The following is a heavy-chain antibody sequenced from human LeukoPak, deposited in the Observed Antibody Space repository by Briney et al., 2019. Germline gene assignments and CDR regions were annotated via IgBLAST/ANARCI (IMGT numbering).Heavy chain of an antibody. Sequence: ASVKVSCKASGYTFTGYYMHWVRQAPGQGLEWMGWINPHSGATNYAQKFQGRVTMTRNTSISTAYMDLSRLRSDDTAVYYCARAHEYGDLLIDYWGQGTLVTVSS. CDR2: INPHSGAT. V-gene: IGHV1-2*02. J-gene: IGHJ4*02. CDR3: ARAHEYGDLLIDY. D-gene: IGHD4-17*01. CDR1: GYTFTGYY.